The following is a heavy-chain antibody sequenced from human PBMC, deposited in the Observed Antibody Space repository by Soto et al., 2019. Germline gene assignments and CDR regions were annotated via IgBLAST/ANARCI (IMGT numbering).Heavy chain of an antibody. Sequence: EVQLVQSGAEVKKAGDSLKISCTGSGYGFAGYWIVWVRQLPGKGLEWMGIIFPADSNVRYSPSFEGQVTISADKSISTAYLQWTSLKASDSGMYYCARYNSPSLAGNRFDPWGQGTLVIVSS. CDR3: ARYNSPSLAGNRFDP. CDR2: IFPADSNV. J-gene: IGHJ5*02. V-gene: IGHV5-51*01. CDR1: GYGFAGYW. D-gene: IGHD6-6*01.